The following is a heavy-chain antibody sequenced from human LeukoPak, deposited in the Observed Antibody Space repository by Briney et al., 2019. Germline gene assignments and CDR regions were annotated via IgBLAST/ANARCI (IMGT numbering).Heavy chain of an antibody. CDR1: GGSISSYY. J-gene: IGHJ6*03. V-gene: IGHV4-59*01. CDR3: ASAPLYYDSSAWNYYYYMDV. CDR2: IYYSGST. Sequence: PSETLSLTCTVSGGSISSYYWSWIRQPPGKGLEWIGYIYYSGSTNYNPSLKSRVTISVDTSKNQFSLKLSSVTAADTAVYYCASAPLYYDSSAWNYYYYMDVWGKGTTVTVSS. D-gene: IGHD3-22*01.